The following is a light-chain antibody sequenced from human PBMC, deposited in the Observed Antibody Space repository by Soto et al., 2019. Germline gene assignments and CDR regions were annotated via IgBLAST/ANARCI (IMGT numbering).Light chain of an antibody. V-gene: IGLV3-21*02. Sequence: SYELTQPPSVSVAPGQTARITCGGNNIGSKSVHCYQQKPGQAPVLVVYDDTDRPSGIPERFSGSNSGNTATLTISRVEAGDEADYYCQVWDNSGDHPHVVFGGGTQLTVL. CDR1: NIGSKS. CDR3: QVWDNSGDHPHVV. J-gene: IGLJ2*01. CDR2: DDT.